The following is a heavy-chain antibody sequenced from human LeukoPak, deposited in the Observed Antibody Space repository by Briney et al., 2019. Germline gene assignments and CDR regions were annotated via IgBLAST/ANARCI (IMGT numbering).Heavy chain of an antibody. J-gene: IGHJ5*02. Sequence: ASVKVSCTAAGYTFSSYDNDWVRQAPGQGLEWMGWVSGYNGNTNYAQKFEGRVAMTTDTSSSTAYMELRSLRSDDTAIYYCARGDWFDPWGQGTLVTVSS. CDR3: ARGDWFDP. V-gene: IGHV1-18*01. CDR2: VSGYNGNT. D-gene: IGHD2-21*01. CDR1: GYTFSSYD.